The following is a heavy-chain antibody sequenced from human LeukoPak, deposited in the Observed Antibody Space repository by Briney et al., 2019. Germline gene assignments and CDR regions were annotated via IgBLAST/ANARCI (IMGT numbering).Heavy chain of an antibody. CDR3: ARVDCSGGSCYSHTGYFDY. D-gene: IGHD2-15*01. J-gene: IGHJ4*02. Sequence: SETLSLTCTVSGYSISSGYYWGWIRQPPGKGLEWIGSIYHSGSTYYNPSLKSRVTISVDTSKNQFSLKLSSVTAADTAVYYCARVDCSGGSCYSHTGYFDYWGQGTLVTVSS. CDR1: GYSISSGYY. V-gene: IGHV4-38-2*02. CDR2: IYHSGST.